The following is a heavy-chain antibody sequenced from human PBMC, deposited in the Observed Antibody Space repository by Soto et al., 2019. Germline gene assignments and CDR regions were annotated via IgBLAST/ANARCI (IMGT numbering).Heavy chain of an antibody. V-gene: IGHV3-7*01. CDR1: GFTFSSYW. Sequence: PGGSLRLSCAASGFTFSSYWMSWVRQAPGKGLEWVANIKQDGSEKYYVDSVKGRFTISRDNAKNSLYLQMNSLRAEDTAVYYCARMGYSSGWSVGYGMDVWGQGTTVTVSS. J-gene: IGHJ6*02. D-gene: IGHD6-19*01. CDR2: IKQDGSEK. CDR3: ARMGYSSGWSVGYGMDV.